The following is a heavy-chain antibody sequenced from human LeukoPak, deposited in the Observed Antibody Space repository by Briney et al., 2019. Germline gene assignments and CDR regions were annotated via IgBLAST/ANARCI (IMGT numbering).Heavy chain of an antibody. CDR1: GFTFSDYW. Sequence: PGGSLRLSCAASGFTFSDYWMSWVRQAPGKGLEWVANIKQGESEKSYVDSVKGRFTISRDNAKNSLYLQMNSLRAEDTAVYYCARWGAAAGMLMGDNWGQGTLVTVSS. CDR2: IKQGESEK. J-gene: IGHJ4*02. CDR3: ARWGAAAGMLMGDN. D-gene: IGHD6-13*01. V-gene: IGHV3-7*01.